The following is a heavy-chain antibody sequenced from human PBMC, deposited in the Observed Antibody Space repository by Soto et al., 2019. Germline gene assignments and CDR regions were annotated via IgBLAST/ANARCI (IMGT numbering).Heavy chain of an antibody. CDR1: GYTFTGYY. V-gene: IGHV1-2*04. Sequence: ASVKVSCRASGYTFTGYYMHWVRQAPGQGLEWMGWINPNSGGINYAQKFQGWVTMTRDTSISTAYMELSRLRSDDTAVYYCATSNWFKPWRQGTLVRVSS. J-gene: IGHJ5*02. CDR3: ATSNWFKP. CDR2: INPNSGGI.